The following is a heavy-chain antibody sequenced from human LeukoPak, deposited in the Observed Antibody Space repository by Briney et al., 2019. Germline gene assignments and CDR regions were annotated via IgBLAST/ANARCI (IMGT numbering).Heavy chain of an antibody. J-gene: IGHJ3*02. CDR3: ARDLGYDFWSGYSAFDI. V-gene: IGHV4-4*07. CDR2: IYTSGST. CDR1: GGSISSYY. D-gene: IGHD3-3*01. Sequence: SETLSLTCTVSGGSISSYYWSWIRQPAGKGLQWIGLIYTSGSTNYNPSLKSRVTMSVDTSKNQFSLKLSSVTAADTAVYYCARDLGYDFWSGYSAFDIWGQGTMVTVSS.